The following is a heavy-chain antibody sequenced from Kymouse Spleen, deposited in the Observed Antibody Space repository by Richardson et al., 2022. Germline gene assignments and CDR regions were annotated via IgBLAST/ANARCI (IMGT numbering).Heavy chain of an antibody. J-gene: IGHJ6*02. D-gene: IGHD1-26*01. V-gene: IGHV3-23*04. CDR1: GFTFSSYA. CDR3: AKEGIVGATSYYYYGMDV. Sequence: EVQLVESGGGLVQPGGSLRLSCAASGFTFSSYAMSWVRQAPGKGLEWVSAISGSGGSTYYADSVKGRFTISRDNSKNTLYLQMNSLRAEDTAVYYCAKEGIVGATSYYYYGMDVWGQGTTVTVSS. CDR2: ISGSGGST.